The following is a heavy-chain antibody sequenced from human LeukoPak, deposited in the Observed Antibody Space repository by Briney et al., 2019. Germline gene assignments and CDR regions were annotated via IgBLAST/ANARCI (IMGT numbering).Heavy chain of an antibody. CDR1: GFTFSSCW. CDR3: ASGNWNDRAFDI. J-gene: IGHJ3*02. Sequence: GGSLRLSCASSGFTFSSCWMNWVRQAPGKGLEWVANIKQDGSEKYYVDSVKGRFTISKDNAKNSLYLQMNSLRAEDTAVYYCASGNWNDRAFDIWGQGTMVAVTS. D-gene: IGHD1-20*01. CDR2: IKQDGSEK. V-gene: IGHV3-7*01.